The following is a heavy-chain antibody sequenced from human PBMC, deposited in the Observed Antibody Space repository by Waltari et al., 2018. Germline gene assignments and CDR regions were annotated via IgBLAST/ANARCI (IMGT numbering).Heavy chain of an antibody. D-gene: IGHD3-16*01. Sequence: QVQLVQSGAEVREPGASVKVSCKGSRHTFTTYYINWVRQAPGQGLEWMGWINPNSGATNYAREFQGRVTMTRDTSINTAYMELSGLRSDDSAVYYCARVRFYYFDYWGQGTLVTVSS. J-gene: IGHJ4*02. CDR2: INPNSGAT. CDR1: RHTFTTYY. CDR3: ARVRFYYFDY. V-gene: IGHV1-2*02.